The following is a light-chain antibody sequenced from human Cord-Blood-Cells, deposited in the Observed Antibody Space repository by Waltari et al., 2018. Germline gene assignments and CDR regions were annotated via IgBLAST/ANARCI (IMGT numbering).Light chain of an antibody. CDR2: DAS. J-gene: IGKJ2*01. Sequence: EIVLTQSPATLSLSPGERATLSCRASQSVSSYLAWYQQKPGQAPRLLIYDASNRATGIPARFSGSGSGTDFTLTICSLEPEDFAVYYCQQRSNWSMYTFGQGTKLEIK. CDR3: QQRSNWSMYT. CDR1: QSVSSY. V-gene: IGKV3-11*01.